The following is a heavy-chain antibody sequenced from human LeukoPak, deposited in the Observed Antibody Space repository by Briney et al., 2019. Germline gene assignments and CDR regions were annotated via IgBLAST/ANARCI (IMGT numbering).Heavy chain of an antibody. CDR2: ISGSGGST. CDR1: GFTVSSNY. J-gene: IGHJ4*02. V-gene: IGHV3-23*01. CDR3: AKGSNYDSSGYYYS. Sequence: GGSPRLXCAASGFTVSSNYMSWVRQAPGKELEWVSAISGSGGSTYYADSVKGRFTISRDNSKNTLYLQMNSLRAEDTAVYYCAKGSNYDSSGYYYSWDQGTLVTVSS. D-gene: IGHD3-22*01.